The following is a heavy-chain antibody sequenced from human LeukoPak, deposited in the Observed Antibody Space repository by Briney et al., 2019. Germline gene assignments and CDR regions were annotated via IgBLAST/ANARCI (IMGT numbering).Heavy chain of an antibody. CDR2: ISVSGSST. D-gene: IGHD5-18*01. CDR1: GFTLSSYA. J-gene: IGHJ5*02. V-gene: IGHV3-23*01. Sequence: GGSLRLSCAASGFTLSSYAMSWVRQAPGKGPEWVSVISVSGSSTYYTDSVKGRFSISRDNSKNTLFLQVDSLRAEDTAVYYCARDPRHNYGSWGQGTLVTVSS. CDR3: ARDPRHNYGS.